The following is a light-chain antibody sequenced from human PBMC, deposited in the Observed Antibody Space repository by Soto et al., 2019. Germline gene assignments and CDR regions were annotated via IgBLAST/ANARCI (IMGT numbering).Light chain of an antibody. V-gene: IGKV3-15*01. CDR2: GAS. Sequence: EMWMTNSPAPPSVFPGEGATLSRRASQSIRNNLAWYQQRPGQSPTLLIYGASTRAPGVPANFRGSGSGTEFTLTINGLQSEHFALYWCQQYDNWPPTFGGGTKVDIK. CDR3: QQYDNWPPT. J-gene: IGKJ4*01. CDR1: QSIRNN.